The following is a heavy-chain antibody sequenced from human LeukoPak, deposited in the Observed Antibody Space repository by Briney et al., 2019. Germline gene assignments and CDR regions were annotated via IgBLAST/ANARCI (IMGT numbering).Heavy chain of an antibody. CDR1: GYTLTELS. J-gene: IGHJ4*02. Sequence: GASVKVSCKVSGYTLTELSMHWVRQAPGKGLEWMGGFDPEDGETIYAQKFQGRVTMTEDTSTDTAYMELSSLRSEDTAVYYCARGLVLRVGIVEGDVYFDYWGQGTLVTVSS. D-gene: IGHD3-22*01. CDR2: FDPEDGET. CDR3: ARGLVLRVGIVEGDVYFDY. V-gene: IGHV1-24*01.